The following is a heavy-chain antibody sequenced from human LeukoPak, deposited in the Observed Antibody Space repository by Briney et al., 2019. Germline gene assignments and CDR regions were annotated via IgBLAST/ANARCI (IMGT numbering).Heavy chain of an antibody. D-gene: IGHD3-22*01. J-gene: IGHJ3*02. CDR2: IYYSGST. CDR1: GGSISSSTYY. Sequence: SETLSLTCTVSGGSISSSTYYWGWIRQPTGKGLEWIGSIYYSGSTYYNPSLKSRVTISGDTSKNQFSLKLSSVTAADTAVYYCARHDSSGPYNAFDIWGQGTMVTVSS. V-gene: IGHV4-39*01. CDR3: ARHDSSGPYNAFDI.